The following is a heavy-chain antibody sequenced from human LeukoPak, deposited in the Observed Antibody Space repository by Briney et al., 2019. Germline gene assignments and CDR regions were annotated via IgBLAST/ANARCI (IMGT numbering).Heavy chain of an antibody. V-gene: IGHV3-48*03. Sequence: GGSLRLSCAASEFTFTSYELNWVRQAPGKGLEWVSYISGSGSTIYYADSVKGRFTISRDNAKNSLYLQMNSLRAEDTAVFYCARSDYSYGYFDYWGQGALVTVSS. D-gene: IGHD5-18*01. CDR1: EFTFTSYE. CDR2: ISGSGSTI. CDR3: ARSDYSYGYFDY. J-gene: IGHJ4*02.